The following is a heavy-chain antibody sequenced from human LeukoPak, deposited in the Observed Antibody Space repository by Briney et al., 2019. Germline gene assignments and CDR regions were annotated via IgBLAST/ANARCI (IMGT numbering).Heavy chain of an antibody. CDR1: GGSISSSSYY. D-gene: IGHD1-1*01. V-gene: IGHV4-39*01. Sequence: SETLSLTCTVSGGSISSSSYYWGWIRQPPGKGLEWIGSIYYSGSTYYNPSLKSRVTISVDTSKNQFSLKRSSVTAADTAVYYCARQTARYPGYFDYWGQGTLVTVSS. CDR2: IYYSGST. CDR3: ARQTARYPGYFDY. J-gene: IGHJ4*02.